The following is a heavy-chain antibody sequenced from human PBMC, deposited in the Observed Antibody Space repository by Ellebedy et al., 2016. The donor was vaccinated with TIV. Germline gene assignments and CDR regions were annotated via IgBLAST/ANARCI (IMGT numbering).Heavy chain of an antibody. D-gene: IGHD6-19*01. CDR3: ASRSRSGLVAVGNDYYAMDV. CDR1: GYTFSTYY. Sequence: ASVKVSXKASGYTFSTYYMHWVRQPPGQGLEWMGIINPTGGSTSYAQKFQGRVTMTKDTSTSTVYMELSSLRSEDTAVYFCASRSRSGLVAVGNDYYAMDVWGQGTTVTVSS. V-gene: IGHV1-46*01. CDR2: INPTGGST. J-gene: IGHJ6*02.